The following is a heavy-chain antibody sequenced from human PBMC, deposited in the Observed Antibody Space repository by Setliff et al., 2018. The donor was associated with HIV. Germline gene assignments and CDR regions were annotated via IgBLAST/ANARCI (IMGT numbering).Heavy chain of an antibody. Sequence: AGGSLRLSCAASGFTFSDYYMNWVRQAPGKGLEWVSYISRSSGTIYYAESVKGRFTISRDNAKNSLYLQMNSLRAEDTALYYCATSIHTRGAIDFWGQGTLVTVSS. V-gene: IGHV3-48*01. CDR2: ISRSSGTI. CDR1: GFTFSDYY. J-gene: IGHJ4*02. D-gene: IGHD1-26*01. CDR3: ATSIHTRGAIDF.